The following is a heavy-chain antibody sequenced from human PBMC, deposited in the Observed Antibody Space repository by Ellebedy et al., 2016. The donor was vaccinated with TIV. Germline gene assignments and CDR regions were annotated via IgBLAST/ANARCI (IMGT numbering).Heavy chain of an antibody. CDR3: ARVPADGMSY. CDR2: ISYDGSNK. J-gene: IGHJ4*02. D-gene: IGHD6-13*01. V-gene: IGHV3-30-3*01. CDR1: GFTFSSYA. Sequence: GESLKISXAASGFTFSSYAMHWVRQAPGKGLEWVAVISYDGSNKYYADSVKGRFTISRDNSKNTLYLQMTSLRAEDTAVYYCARVPADGMSYWGQGTLVTVSS.